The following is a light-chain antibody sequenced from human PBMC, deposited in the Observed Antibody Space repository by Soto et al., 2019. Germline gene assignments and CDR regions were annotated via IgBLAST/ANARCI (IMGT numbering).Light chain of an antibody. CDR3: QQHYINPIT. Sequence: DIGMTQSPDSLAVSLGERATIHCKSSQIGLYSAKNKNFLTWYQQKPGHPPKLLIYWASTRESGVPDRFTGSGSGTDFTLTINSLQAEDVAVYYCQQHYINPITFGQGTRLEIK. CDR1: QIGLYSAKNKNF. V-gene: IGKV4-1*01. CDR2: WAS. J-gene: IGKJ5*01.